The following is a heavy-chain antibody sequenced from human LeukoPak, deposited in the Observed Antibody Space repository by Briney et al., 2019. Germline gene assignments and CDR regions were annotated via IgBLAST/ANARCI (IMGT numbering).Heavy chain of an antibody. CDR2: IYYSGST. V-gene: IGHV4-59*12. CDR3: ARRDAPLWD. CDR1: GGSISSYY. J-gene: IGHJ4*02. D-gene: IGHD5-24*01. Sequence: RSSETLSLTCTVSGGSISSYYWSWIRQPPGKGLEWIGYIYYSGSTNYNPSLKSRVTISVDKSKNQFSLKLSSVTAADTAVYYCARRDAPLWDWGQGTLVTVSS.